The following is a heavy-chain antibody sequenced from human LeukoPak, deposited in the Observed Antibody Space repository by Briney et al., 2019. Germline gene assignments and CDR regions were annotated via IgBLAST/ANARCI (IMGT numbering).Heavy chain of an antibody. D-gene: IGHD6-13*01. CDR2: ISSSGSST. V-gene: IGHV3-23*01. CDR1: GFTFSSYA. CDR3: APPLRSSSFDY. J-gene: IGHJ4*02. Sequence: TGGSLRLSCAASGFTFSSYAMSWVRQAPGKGLKWVSDISSSGSSTYYAGSVKGRFTISRDNSKNTLYLQMNSLRAEDTAVYFCAPPLRSSSFDYWGQGTLVAVSS.